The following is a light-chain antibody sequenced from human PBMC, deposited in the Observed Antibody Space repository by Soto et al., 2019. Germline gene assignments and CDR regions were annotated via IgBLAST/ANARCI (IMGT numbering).Light chain of an antibody. CDR2: SAS. CDR3: HQYATSPLT. V-gene: IGKV3-20*01. CDR1: QSVTSNY. J-gene: IGKJ4*01. Sequence: EIVLTQSPGTLSLSPGERATLSCRASQSVTSNYLAWYQQKPGQAPRVLIYSASSRATGIPDRFSGSGSGTDFTHTISRLEPEDFAVYYCHQYATSPLTFGGGTKVEI.